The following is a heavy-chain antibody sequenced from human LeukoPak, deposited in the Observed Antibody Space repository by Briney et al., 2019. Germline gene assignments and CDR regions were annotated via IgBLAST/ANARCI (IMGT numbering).Heavy chain of an antibody. CDR1: GGSISSSSYY. J-gene: IGHJ4*02. V-gene: IGHV2-70*11. CDR2: IDWDNDK. CDR3: AREEMATITGIDY. D-gene: IGHD5-24*01. Sequence: TLSLTCTVSGGSISSSSYYWSWIRQPPGKALEWLARIDWDNDKYYNTSLKTRLIISKDTSKNQVVLTMTNMDPVDTATYYCAREEMATITGIDYWGQGTLVTVSS.